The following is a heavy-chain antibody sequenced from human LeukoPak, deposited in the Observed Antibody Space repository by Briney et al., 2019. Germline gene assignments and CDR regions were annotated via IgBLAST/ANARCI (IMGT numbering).Heavy chain of an antibody. CDR1: SGSISTSNYY. V-gene: IGHV4-39*07. Sequence: SETLSLTCTVSSGSISTSNYYWGWVRQPPGKALEWIGNIFYSGSTYYSPSLKSRVTISLDTSRNQFSLKLNSVTAADTAVYYCARGRYYFDYWGQGTLVTVSS. J-gene: IGHJ4*02. CDR2: IFYSGST. CDR3: ARGRYYFDY.